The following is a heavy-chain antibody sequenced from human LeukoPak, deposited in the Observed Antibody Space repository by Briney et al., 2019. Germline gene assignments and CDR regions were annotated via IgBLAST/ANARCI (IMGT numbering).Heavy chain of an antibody. CDR2: INPNSGGT. D-gene: IGHD2-2*03. CDR3: ARALDIVVVGMDV. Sequence: ASVKVSCKASGYTFTGYYMHWVRQAPGQGLEWMGWINPNSGGTNYAQKFQGRVTMTRDTSISTAYMELSRLRSDDTAVYYCARALDIVVVGMDVWGQGTTVTVS. J-gene: IGHJ6*02. CDR1: GYTFTGYY. V-gene: IGHV1-2*02.